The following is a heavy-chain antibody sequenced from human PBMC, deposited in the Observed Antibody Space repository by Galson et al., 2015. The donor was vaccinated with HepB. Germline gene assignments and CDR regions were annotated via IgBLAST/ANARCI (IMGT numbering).Heavy chain of an antibody. CDR2: IFSNDEK. J-gene: IGHJ4*02. D-gene: IGHD3-10*01. CDR1: GFSLSNTRMG. CDR3: ARIEDHYGNTGFGGANFDY. V-gene: IGHV2-26*01. Sequence: PALVKPTQTLTLTCTVSGFSLSNTRMGVSWIRQPPGKALEWLAHIFSNDEKSYSKSLKSRLTISKDTSKSQVVLTMTNMDPVDTATYYCARIEDHYGNTGFGGANFDYWGQGTLVTVSS.